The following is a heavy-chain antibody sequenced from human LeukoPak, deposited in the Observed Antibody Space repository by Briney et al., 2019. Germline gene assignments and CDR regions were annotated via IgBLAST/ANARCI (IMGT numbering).Heavy chain of an antibody. J-gene: IGHJ3*02. V-gene: IGHV3-9*01. CDR2: ISWNSGIR. D-gene: IGHD3-16*01. Sequence: GGSLRLSCAASGFSLDAYAMHWVRQAPGKGLEWVSGISWNSGIRDYADSVKGRFTISRDNARISLYLQMNSLRAEDTALYYCAKGHSGPGGGLNIWGQGTMVTVSS. CDR1: GFSLDAYA. CDR3: AKGHSGPGGGLNI.